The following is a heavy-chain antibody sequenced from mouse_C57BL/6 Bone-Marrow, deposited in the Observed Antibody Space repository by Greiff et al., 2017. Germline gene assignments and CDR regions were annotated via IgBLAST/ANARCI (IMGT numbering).Heavy chain of an antibody. CDR3: ARGDYYGSSYGAMDY. Sequence: QVQLQQPGAELVRPGSSVKLSCKASGYTFTSYWMAWVKQRPGQGLEWIGNIYPSDSETHYNQKFKDKATLTVDKSSSTAYMQLSSLTSEDSAVYYCARGDYYGSSYGAMDYWGQGTSVTVSS. CDR2: IYPSDSET. CDR1: GYTFTSYW. D-gene: IGHD1-1*01. J-gene: IGHJ4*01. V-gene: IGHV1-61*01.